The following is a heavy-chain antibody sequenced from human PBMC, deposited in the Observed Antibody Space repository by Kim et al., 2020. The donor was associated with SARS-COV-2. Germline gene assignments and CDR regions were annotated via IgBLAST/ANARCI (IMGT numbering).Heavy chain of an antibody. Sequence: SGGRTNDADSVKGRLTISRDNSKNTLYLQRNSLRAEDTALYYCAKDFASDYWGQGTLVTVSS. V-gene: IGHV3-23*01. D-gene: IGHD3-3*01. CDR3: AKDFASDY. CDR2: SGGRT. J-gene: IGHJ4*02.